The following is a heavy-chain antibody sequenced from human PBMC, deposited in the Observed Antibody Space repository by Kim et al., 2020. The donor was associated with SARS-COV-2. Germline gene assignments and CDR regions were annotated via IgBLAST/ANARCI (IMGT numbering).Heavy chain of an antibody. V-gene: IGHV3-30*02. CDR3: AKDPPPQVAGNAFDI. Sequence: DSVKGRFTISRDNSKNTLYLQMNSLRAEDTAVYYCAKDPPPQVAGNAFDIWGQGTMVTVSS. J-gene: IGHJ3*02. D-gene: IGHD2-15*01.